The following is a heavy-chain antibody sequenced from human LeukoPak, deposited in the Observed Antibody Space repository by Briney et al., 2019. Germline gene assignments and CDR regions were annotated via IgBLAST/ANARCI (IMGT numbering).Heavy chain of an antibody. CDR3: AREGAGTLFTFDI. CDR2: IYTSGST. Sequence: SETLSLTCSVPGGSISSYYWTWIRQPAGKGLEWIGHIYTSGSTNYNPSLKSRVIISVDKSKNHFSLKLNSVTAADTAVYYCAREGAGTLFTFDIWGQGTMVTVSS. D-gene: IGHD3-10*01. J-gene: IGHJ3*02. CDR1: GGSISSYY. V-gene: IGHV4-4*07.